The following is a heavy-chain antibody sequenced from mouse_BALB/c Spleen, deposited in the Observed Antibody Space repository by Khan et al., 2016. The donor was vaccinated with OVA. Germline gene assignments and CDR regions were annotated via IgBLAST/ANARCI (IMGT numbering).Heavy chain of an antibody. J-gene: IGHJ1*01. Sequence: EVKLEESGPGLVKPSQSLSLTCSVTGYSITSGYYWNWIRQFPGNKLEWMGYIRYDGDNNYSPSLKNRISINRDTSKNQFFLRLNSVTTEDTATYYCARDYFGSSWYFDVWGAGTTVTVSS. CDR3: ARDYFGSSWYFDV. CDR2: IRYDGDN. D-gene: IGHD1-1*01. V-gene: IGHV3-6*02. CDR1: GYSITSGYY.